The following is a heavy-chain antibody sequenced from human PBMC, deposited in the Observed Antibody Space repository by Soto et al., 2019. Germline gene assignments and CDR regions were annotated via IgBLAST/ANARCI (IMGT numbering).Heavy chain of an antibody. CDR2: ISYDGSNK. Sequence: PGGSLRLSCAASGFTFSSYGMHWVRQAPGKGLEWVAVISYDGSNKYYADSVKGRFTISRDNSKNTLYLQMNSLRAEDTAVYYWAKDPSGSYYYWFDPWGQGTLVTVSS. D-gene: IGHD1-26*01. CDR3: AKDPSGSYYYWFDP. V-gene: IGHV3-30*18. J-gene: IGHJ5*02. CDR1: GFTFSSYG.